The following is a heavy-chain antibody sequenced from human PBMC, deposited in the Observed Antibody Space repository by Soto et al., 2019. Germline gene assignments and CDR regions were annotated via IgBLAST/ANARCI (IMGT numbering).Heavy chain of an antibody. D-gene: IGHD3-3*02. CDR3: AREGRLAASIFHNWFDP. J-gene: IGHJ5*02. V-gene: IGHV6-1*01. CDR1: GDSVSNNSAA. CDR2: TYYRSKWFN. Sequence: SQTLSLTCAISGDSVSNNSAAWNWIRQSPSSGLEWLGRTYYRSKWFNNYALSVKGRITINPDTSKNQFSLQLNSVTPEDTAVYYCAREGRLAASIFHNWFDPWGQGTLVTVSS.